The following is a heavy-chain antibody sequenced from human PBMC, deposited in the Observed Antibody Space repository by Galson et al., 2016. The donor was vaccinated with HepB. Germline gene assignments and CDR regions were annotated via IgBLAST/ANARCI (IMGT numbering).Heavy chain of an antibody. D-gene: IGHD6-13*01. V-gene: IGHV2-5*02. CDR1: GFSLSTSGVG. J-gene: IGHJ4*02. Sequence: PALVKPTQTLTLTCTFSGFSLSTSGVGVGWIRQPPGKALEWLALVFWDDDRRYSPSLKNRLTITKYTSRNQVVLTMTNMDHVDTATYYCAHQLVTSSWCLFDYWCQGTLVTVSS. CDR3: AHQLVTSSWCLFDY. CDR2: VFWDDDR.